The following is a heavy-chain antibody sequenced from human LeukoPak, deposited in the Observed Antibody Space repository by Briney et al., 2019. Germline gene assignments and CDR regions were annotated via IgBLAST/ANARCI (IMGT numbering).Heavy chain of an antibody. CDR1: GYTFTSYD. D-gene: IGHD2-15*01. CDR2: MNPNSGNT. Sequence: ASMKVSCKASGYTFTSYDINWVRQATGQGLEWMGWMNPNSGNTGYAQKFQGRVTMTRNTSIGTAYTELSSLRSEDTAVYCCARGNRYCSGGSCRYLLDYWGQGTLVTVSS. V-gene: IGHV1-8*01. J-gene: IGHJ4*02. CDR3: ARGNRYCSGGSCRYLLDY.